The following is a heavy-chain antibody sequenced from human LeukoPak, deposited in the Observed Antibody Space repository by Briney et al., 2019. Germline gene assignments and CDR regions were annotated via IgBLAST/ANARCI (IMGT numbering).Heavy chain of an antibody. D-gene: IGHD3-22*01. J-gene: IGHJ4*02. CDR3: AKSDYYDSSGHPSSFEY. V-gene: IGHV3-23*01. CDR2: VSGSGSTI. Sequence: GGSPRLSCAASGFPFSAYAMSWVRQAPGKGLEWVSGVSGSGSTIYYADSVKGPFTISRDNSKSTLHLQMNSLRAEDTAVYYCAKSDYYDSSGHPSSFEYWGQGTLVTVSS. CDR1: GFPFSAYA.